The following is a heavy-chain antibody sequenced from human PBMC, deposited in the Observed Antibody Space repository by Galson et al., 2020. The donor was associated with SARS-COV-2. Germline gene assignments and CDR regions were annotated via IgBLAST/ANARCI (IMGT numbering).Heavy chain of an antibody. CDR2: INHSGST. D-gene: IGHD3-10*01. Sequence: TSETLSLTCAVYGGSFSGYYWSWIRQPPGKGLAWIGEINHSGSTNYNPSLKSRVTISVDTSKNQFSLKLSSVTAADTAVYYCARDATGGYGMDVWGQGTTVTVSS. CDR3: ARDATGGYGMDV. V-gene: IGHV4-34*01. CDR1: GGSFSGYY. J-gene: IGHJ6*02.